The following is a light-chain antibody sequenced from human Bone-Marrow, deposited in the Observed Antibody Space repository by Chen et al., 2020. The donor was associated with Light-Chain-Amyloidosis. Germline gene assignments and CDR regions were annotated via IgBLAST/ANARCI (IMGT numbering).Light chain of an antibody. CDR1: NIGSKS. CDR3: QVWDRSSDRPV. J-gene: IGLJ2*01. Sequence: SYVLTQPSSVSVAPGQTATLACWGNNIGSKSVPCYQQPPGQDPLLVVYDDSDRPSGIPDRLSACNSGNTATLTISRVEEGDEDDYYCQVWDRSSDRPVFGGGTKLTVL. V-gene: IGLV3-21*02. CDR2: DDS.